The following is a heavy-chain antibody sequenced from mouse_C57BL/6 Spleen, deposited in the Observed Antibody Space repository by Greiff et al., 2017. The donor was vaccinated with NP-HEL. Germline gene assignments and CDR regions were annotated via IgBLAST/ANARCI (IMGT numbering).Heavy chain of an antibody. CDR2: ISSGGDYL. D-gene: IGHD2-5*01. J-gene: IGHJ4*01. CDR1: GFTFSSYA. CDR3: TREGEGPLYSNYAMGY. V-gene: IGHV5-9-1*02. Sequence: EVQLVESGEGLEKPGGSLKLSCAASGFTFSSYAMSWVRQTPEKRLEWVAYISSGGDYLYYADTVQGRFTISRDNARNTLYLQRSSLKSEDTAMYYCTREGEGPLYSNYAMGYWGQGTSGTVSS.